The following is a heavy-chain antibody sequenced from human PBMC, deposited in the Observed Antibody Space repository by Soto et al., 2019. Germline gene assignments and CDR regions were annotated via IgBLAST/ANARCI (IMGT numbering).Heavy chain of an antibody. Sequence: QVQLVQSGAEVKKPGASVKVSCKASGYTFTTYYIHWVRQAPGQGLEWMGIINPSGGNITYAQKLQXGVIMTRDTSTSPVYMELSSLRSEDTAVYYCGRDGGYQRFDYWGQGALVTVSS. CDR1: GYTFTTYY. CDR3: GRDGGYQRFDY. J-gene: IGHJ4*02. CDR2: INPSGGNI. V-gene: IGHV1-46*03. D-gene: IGHD2-2*01.